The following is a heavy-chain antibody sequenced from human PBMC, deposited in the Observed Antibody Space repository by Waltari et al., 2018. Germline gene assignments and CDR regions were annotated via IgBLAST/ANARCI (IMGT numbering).Heavy chain of an antibody. D-gene: IGHD6-6*01. CDR1: GYTFTGYY. V-gene: IGHV1-2*06. J-gene: IGHJ5*02. CDR3: ARRAPVYSSSSPWFDP. CDR2: INPNSGGT. Sequence: QVQLVQSGAEVKKPGASVKVSCKASGYTFTGYYMHWVRQAPGQGLEWMGRINPNSGGTNYAQKFQGRVTMTRDTSISTAYMELSRLRSDDTAVYYCARRAPVYSSSSPWFDPWGQGTLVTVSS.